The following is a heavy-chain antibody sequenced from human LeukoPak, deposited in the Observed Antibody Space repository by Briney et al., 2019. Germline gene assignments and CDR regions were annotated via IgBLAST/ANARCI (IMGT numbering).Heavy chain of an antibody. CDR2: ITPIIDSS. Sequence: GASVRVSCKASGGTLNTHIFTWVRQAPGPGLAWMGKITPIIDSSKYAPQFQGRLTITADKYTGTVYMDLTSLRSDDTAVYYCARVNLRGSQYNWFDPWGQGTLVTVSS. J-gene: IGHJ5*02. CDR3: ARVNLRGSQYNWFDP. CDR1: GGTLNTHI. D-gene: IGHD3-10*01. V-gene: IGHV1-69*08.